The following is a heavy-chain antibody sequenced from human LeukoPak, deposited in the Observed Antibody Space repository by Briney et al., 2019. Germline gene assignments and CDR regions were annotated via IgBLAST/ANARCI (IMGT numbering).Heavy chain of an antibody. Sequence: ASVTVSCKASGYTFTGYYMHWVRQAPGQGLEWMGWINPNSGGTNYAQKFQGRVTMTRDTSISTAYMELSRLRSDDTAVYYCARDTLPSYYGSGSYYSFDYWGQGTLVTVSS. CDR2: INPNSGGT. V-gene: IGHV1-2*02. CDR1: GYTFTGYY. CDR3: ARDTLPSYYGSGSYYSFDY. D-gene: IGHD3-10*01. J-gene: IGHJ4*02.